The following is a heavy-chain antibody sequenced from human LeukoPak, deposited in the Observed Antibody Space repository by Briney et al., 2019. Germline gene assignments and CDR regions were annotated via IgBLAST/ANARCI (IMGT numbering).Heavy chain of an antibody. V-gene: IGHV1-2*02. CDR1: GYTFTGYY. Sequence: ASVKVSCKASGYTFTGYYMHWVRQAPGQGLEWMGWINPNSGGTNYAQKFQGRVTMTRDTSISTAYMELSRLRSDDTAVYHCARGNYYYDSSGYLYYWGQGTLVTVSS. J-gene: IGHJ4*02. CDR3: ARGNYYYDSSGYLYY. CDR2: INPNSGGT. D-gene: IGHD3-22*01.